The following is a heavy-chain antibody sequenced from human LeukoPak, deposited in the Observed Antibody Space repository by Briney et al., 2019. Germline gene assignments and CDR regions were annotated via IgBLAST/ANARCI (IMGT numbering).Heavy chain of an antibody. CDR2: ISSSGSTI. CDR3: ARESPRSGDNDY. CDR1: GFTFSSYD. Sequence: GGSLRLSCAASGFTFSSYDMNWVRRAPGKGLEWGSYISSSGSTIYFADSVQGRFTISRDNAEKSLYLQMNSLRAEDTAVYYCARESPRSGDNDYWGQGTLVTVSS. V-gene: IGHV3-48*03. D-gene: IGHD3-3*01. J-gene: IGHJ4*02.